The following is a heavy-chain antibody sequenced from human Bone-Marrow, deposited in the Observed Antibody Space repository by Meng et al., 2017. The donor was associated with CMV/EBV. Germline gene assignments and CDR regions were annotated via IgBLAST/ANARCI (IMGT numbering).Heavy chain of an antibody. V-gene: IGHV1-69*05. CDR3: ATGPTAGGGMKKFDY. D-gene: IGHD4-17*01. Sequence: SVKVSCLASGYTFTGYYMHWVRQAPGQGLEWMGGIIPIFCTANYAQKFQGRVTITTEESTSTAYLELSSLTSEDTAVYYCATGPTAGGGMKKFDYWGQGTLVTVSS. CDR1: GYTFTGYY. J-gene: IGHJ4*02. CDR2: IIPIFCTA.